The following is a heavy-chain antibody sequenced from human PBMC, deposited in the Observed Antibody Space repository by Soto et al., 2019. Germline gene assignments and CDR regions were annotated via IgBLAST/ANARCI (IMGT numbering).Heavy chain of an antibody. CDR2: ISSSSSTI. Sequence: EVQLVESGGGLVQPGGSLRLSCAASGFTFSNYNMNWVRQAPGKGLEWFSSISSSSSTIYYADSVKGRFTISRDNAKNSLYLQMNSLRDEDTAVYYCASRYYYDSSGYYYPYYYWGQGTLVTVSS. CDR3: ASRYYYDSSGYYYPYYY. D-gene: IGHD3-22*01. J-gene: IGHJ4*02. CDR1: GFTFSNYN. V-gene: IGHV3-48*02.